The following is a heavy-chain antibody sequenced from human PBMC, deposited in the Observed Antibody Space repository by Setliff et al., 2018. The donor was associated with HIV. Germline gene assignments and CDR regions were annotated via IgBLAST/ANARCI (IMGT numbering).Heavy chain of an antibody. CDR2: ISYSGST. CDR3: APLNFPINSFDP. CDR1: GASISSSPYY. Sequence: SETLSLTCSVSGASISSSPYYWAWIRQPPGKGLEWIATISYSGSTHYNLALMSRVTISMDTSRNQFSVKLSSLTAADTAIDYCAPLNFPINSFDPWGQGTPVTVAS. V-gene: IGHV4-39*01. J-gene: IGHJ5*02.